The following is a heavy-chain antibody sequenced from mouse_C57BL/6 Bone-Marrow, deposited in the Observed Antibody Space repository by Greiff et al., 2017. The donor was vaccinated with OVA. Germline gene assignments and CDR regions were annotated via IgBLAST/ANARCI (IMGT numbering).Heavy chain of an antibody. D-gene: IGHD1-1*02. J-gene: IGHJ1*03. V-gene: IGHV3-6*01. CDR1: GYSITSGYY. CDR3: ARVGYYAHWYFDV. Sequence: ESGPGLVKPSQSLSLTCSVTGYSITSGYYWNWLRQFPGNKLEWMGYISYDGSNNYNPSLKNRISITRDTSKNQFFLKLNSVTTEDTATYYCARVGYYAHWYFDVWGTGTTVTVSS. CDR2: ISYDGSN.